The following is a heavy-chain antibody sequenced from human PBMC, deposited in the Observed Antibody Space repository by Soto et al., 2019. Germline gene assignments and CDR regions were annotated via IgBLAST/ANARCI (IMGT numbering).Heavy chain of an antibody. J-gene: IGHJ4*02. CDR2: IYYSGST. CDR1: GVNMSSRGYY. V-gene: IGHV4-31*03. D-gene: IGHD3-10*01. Sequence: TLSLTCTVAGVNMSSRGYYWSWIRQHPGKGLEWLGYIYYSGSTYYNPSLKSRVIISVDTSKNQFSLKLSSVTAADTAVYYCASSFYGAGSYCLDYWGQGTLVTVSS. CDR3: ASSFYGAGSYCLDY.